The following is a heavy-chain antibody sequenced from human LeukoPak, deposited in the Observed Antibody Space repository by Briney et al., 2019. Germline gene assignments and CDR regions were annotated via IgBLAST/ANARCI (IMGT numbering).Heavy chain of an antibody. V-gene: IGHV4-38-2*02. D-gene: IGHD6-19*01. J-gene: IGHJ4*02. CDR2: IYHSGST. CDR3: AREGYSSGWYYY. CDR1: GGSISSYY. Sequence: SETLSLTCTVSGGSISSYYWSWIRQPPGKGLEWIGSIYHSGSTYYNPSLKSRVTISVDTSKNQFSLKLSSVTAADTAVYYCAREGYSSGWYYYWGQGTLVTVSS.